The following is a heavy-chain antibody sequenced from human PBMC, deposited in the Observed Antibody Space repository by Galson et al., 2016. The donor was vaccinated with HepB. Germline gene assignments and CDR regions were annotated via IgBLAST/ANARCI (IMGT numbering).Heavy chain of an antibody. Sequence: SLRLSCAASGFTFITFRNAWMIWVRQAPGKGLEWVGRIYSKADGGTIDYAAPVKGRFIISRDDSQNTLYLQMNSLITEDTAIYYCTVGSYFYGSASMDPWGQGTLVTVSS. D-gene: IGHD3-10*01. CDR3: TVGSYFYGSASMDP. J-gene: IGHJ5*02. V-gene: IGHV3-15*01. CDR1: GFTFITFRNAW. CDR2: IYSKADGGTI.